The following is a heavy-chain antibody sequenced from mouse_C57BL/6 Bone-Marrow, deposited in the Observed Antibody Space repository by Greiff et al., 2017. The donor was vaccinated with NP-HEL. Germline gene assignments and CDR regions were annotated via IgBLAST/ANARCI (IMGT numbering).Heavy chain of an antibody. D-gene: IGHD1-1*01. J-gene: IGHJ2*01. CDR3: ARRGYAVVATNFDC. Sequence: EVKLQESGPGLVKPSQSLSLTCSVTGYSITSGYYWNWIRQFPGNKLEWMGYISYDGSNNYNPSLKNRISITRDTSKNQFFLKLNSVTTEDTATYYCARRGYAVVATNFDCWGQGTTLTVSS. CDR2: ISYDGSN. V-gene: IGHV3-6*01. CDR1: GYSITSGYY.